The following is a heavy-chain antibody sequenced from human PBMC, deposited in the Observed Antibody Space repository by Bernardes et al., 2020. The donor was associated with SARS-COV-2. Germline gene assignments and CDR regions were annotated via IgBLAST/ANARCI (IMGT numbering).Heavy chain of an antibody. D-gene: IGHD3-10*01. J-gene: IGHJ6*02. CDR2: LWYDGRNQ. CDR1: GFTFRSSG. V-gene: IGHV3-33*01. CDR3: ARELLLWSYGMDV. Sequence: SLLLSCAASGFTFRSSGMHWVRQAPGPGLAWVAVLWYDGRNQYYADSVKGRFTISRDNSKNTLYLQMNSLRAEDTAVYYCARELLLWSYGMDVWGQGTTVTVSS.